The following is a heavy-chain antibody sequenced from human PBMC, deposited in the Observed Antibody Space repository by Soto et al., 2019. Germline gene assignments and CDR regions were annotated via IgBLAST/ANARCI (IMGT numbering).Heavy chain of an antibody. CDR3: TRHTVDY. J-gene: IGHJ4*02. CDR1: GFSFSDSA. Sequence: EVQLVESGGGLVQPGGSLKLSCAASGFSFSDSAIHWVRQASGKGLEWVGRTRSKAHSYATAFAASVKGRFTISRDDSKNTVYLQMNSLKTEDTAVYCCTRHTVDYWGQGTLVTVSS. CDR2: TRSKAHSYAT. D-gene: IGHD4-4*01. V-gene: IGHV3-73*02.